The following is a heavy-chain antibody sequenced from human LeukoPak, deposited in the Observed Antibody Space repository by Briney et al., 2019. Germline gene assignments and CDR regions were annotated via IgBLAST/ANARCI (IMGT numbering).Heavy chain of an antibody. V-gene: IGHV4-30-2*02. J-gene: IGHJ5*02. CDR3: ASASPSIAARRAWFDP. D-gene: IGHD6-6*01. Sequence: SETLSLTCTVSVGSLSSCGYYWSWIRQPPGKGLEWIMYIYHSGSTYYNPSLKSRVTISVDRSKNQFSLKLSSVTAADTAVYSCASASPSIAARRAWFDPWGQGTLVTVSS. CDR2: IYHSGST. CDR1: VGSLSSCGYY.